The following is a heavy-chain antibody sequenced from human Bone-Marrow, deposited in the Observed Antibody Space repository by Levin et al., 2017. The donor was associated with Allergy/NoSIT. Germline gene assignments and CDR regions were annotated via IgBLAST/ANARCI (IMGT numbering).Heavy chain of an antibody. CDR3: ARDKGHQVLKN. CDR2: ISFDGRKR. CDR1: GFTFSNYA. J-gene: IGHJ1*01. V-gene: IGHV3-30*14. Sequence: PGGSLRLSCVGYGFTFSNYAMNWVRQAPGKGLEWVAVISFDGRKRFYSDSVRGRFTISRDNSKNILFLQADSLHGDDSGVYYCARDKGHQVLKNWGQGTLVTVSS. D-gene: IGHD2-2*01.